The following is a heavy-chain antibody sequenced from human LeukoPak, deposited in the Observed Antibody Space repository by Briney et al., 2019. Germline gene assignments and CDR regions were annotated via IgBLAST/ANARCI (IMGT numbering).Heavy chain of an antibody. CDR2: IIPLLGIA. CDR1: GYTFTSYY. V-gene: IGHV1-69*04. J-gene: IGHJ4*02. CDR3: ARDDADSAYADGDY. Sequence: SVKVSCKASGYTFTSYYMHWVRQAPGQGLEWMGRIIPLLGIANYAQKFQGRVTIIADKSTSTAYMELSSLRSEDTAVYYCARDDADSAYADGDYWGQGTLVTVSS. D-gene: IGHD5-12*01.